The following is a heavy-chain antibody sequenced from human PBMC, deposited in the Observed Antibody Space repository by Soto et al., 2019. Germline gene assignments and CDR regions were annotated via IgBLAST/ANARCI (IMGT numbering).Heavy chain of an antibody. CDR2: IGTAGDT. D-gene: IGHD1-26*01. CDR1: GFTFSSYD. J-gene: IGHJ4*02. CDR3: ARARKWELPDCFDS. V-gene: IGHV3-13*01. Sequence: EVQLVESGGGLVQPGGSLRLSCAASGFTFSSYDMHWVRQATGKGLEWVSAIGTAGDTYYPGSVKGRFTISRENAKNSLYLQMNSLRAEDTAVYYCARARKWELPDCFDSWGQGTLVTVSS.